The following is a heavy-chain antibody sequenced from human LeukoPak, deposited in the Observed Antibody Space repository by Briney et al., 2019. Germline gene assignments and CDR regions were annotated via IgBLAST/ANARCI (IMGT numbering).Heavy chain of an antibody. CDR1: GGSISSYY. J-gene: IGHJ6*02. D-gene: IGHD3-3*01. CDR2: IYYSGST. CDR3: ARWVGVVARPTPYYYYYYGMDV. Sequence: SETLSLTCTVSGGSISSYYWSWIRQPPGKGLEWIGYIYYSGSTYYNPSLKSRVTISVDTSKNQFSLKLSSVTAADTAVYYCARWVGVVARPTPYYYYYYGMDVWGQGTTVTVSS. V-gene: IGHV4-59*12.